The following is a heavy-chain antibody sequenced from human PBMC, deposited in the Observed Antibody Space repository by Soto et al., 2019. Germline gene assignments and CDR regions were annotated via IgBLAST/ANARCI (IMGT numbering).Heavy chain of an antibody. J-gene: IGHJ4*02. CDR2: IYSSGST. CDR3: ARRKQQLALGIFDY. D-gene: IGHD6-13*01. Sequence: SSETLSLTCTVSGGSLSSYYWSWVRQPPGKGLEWIGYIYSSGSTNYNPSLKSRVTISVDTSKNQSSLKLSSVTAADTAVYYCARRKQQLALGIFDYWGQGTLVTVSS. CDR1: GGSLSSYY. V-gene: IGHV4-59*08.